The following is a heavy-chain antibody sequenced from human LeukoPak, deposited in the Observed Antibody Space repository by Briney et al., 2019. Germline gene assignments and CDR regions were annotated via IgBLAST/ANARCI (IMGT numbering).Heavy chain of an antibody. CDR3: ARDGCSSTSCYDDYYYMDV. D-gene: IGHD2-2*01. Sequence: SETLSLTCTVSGGSISSYYWSWIRQPAGKGLEWIGRIYTSGSTNYNPSLKSRVTISVDKSKDQFSLKLSSVTAADTAVYYCARDGCSSTSCYDDYYYMDVWGKGTTVTVSS. CDR1: GGSISSYY. J-gene: IGHJ6*03. V-gene: IGHV4-4*07. CDR2: IYTSGST.